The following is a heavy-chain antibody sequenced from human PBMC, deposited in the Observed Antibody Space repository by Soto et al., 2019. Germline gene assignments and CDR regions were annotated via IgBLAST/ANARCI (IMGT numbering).Heavy chain of an antibody. CDR3: AKDLRWSGYYMFDY. Sequence: GGSLRLSCAASGFTFRSYAMSLVRQAPGKGLGWVSAISGSGGSTYYADSVKGRFTISRDNSKNTLYLQMNSLRAEDTAVYYCAKDLRWSGYYMFDYWGQGTLVTVSS. J-gene: IGHJ4*02. V-gene: IGHV3-23*01. D-gene: IGHD3-3*01. CDR1: GFTFRSYA. CDR2: ISGSGGST.